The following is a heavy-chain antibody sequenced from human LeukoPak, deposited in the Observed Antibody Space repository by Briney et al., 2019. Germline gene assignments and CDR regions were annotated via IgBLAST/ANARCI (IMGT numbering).Heavy chain of an antibody. V-gene: IGHV1-2*02. Sequence: GASVKVSCKASGGTFSSYAISWVRQAPGQGLEWMGWINPNSGGTNYAQKFQGRVTVTRDTSISTAYMELSRLRSDDTAVYYCARDTPRPVPRGFEYWGQGTLVTVSS. CDR2: INPNSGGT. J-gene: IGHJ4*02. CDR1: GGTFSSYA. CDR3: ARDTPRPVPRGFEY.